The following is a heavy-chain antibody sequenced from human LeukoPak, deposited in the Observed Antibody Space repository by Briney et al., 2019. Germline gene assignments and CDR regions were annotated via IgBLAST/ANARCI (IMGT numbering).Heavy chain of an antibody. J-gene: IGHJ3*02. Sequence: SETLSLTCTVSGVSISSSSYYWGWIRQPPGKGLEWIGSIYYSGSTYYNPSLKSRFTISVDTSKNQFSLKLSSVTAADTAVYYCARDLSTVTTSDAFDIWGQGTMVTVSS. V-gene: IGHV4-39*07. CDR2: IYYSGST. D-gene: IGHD4-17*01. CDR1: GVSISSSSYY. CDR3: ARDLSTVTTSDAFDI.